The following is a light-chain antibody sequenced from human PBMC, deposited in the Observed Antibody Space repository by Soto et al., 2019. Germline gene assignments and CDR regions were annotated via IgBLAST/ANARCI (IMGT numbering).Light chain of an antibody. Sequence: VLTQSPSASASLGASVKLTCTLSSGHNTYAIAWHQQQPEKGPRYLMKLNSDGSHSKGDGIPDRFSGSSSGAERYLIISSLQSEDEADYYCQTWGTGSWVFGGGTKLTVL. CDR1: SGHNTYA. J-gene: IGLJ3*02. CDR3: QTWGTGSWV. CDR2: LNSDGSH. V-gene: IGLV4-69*01.